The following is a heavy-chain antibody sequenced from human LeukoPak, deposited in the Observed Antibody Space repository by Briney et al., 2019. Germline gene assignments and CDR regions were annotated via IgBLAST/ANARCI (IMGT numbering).Heavy chain of an antibody. D-gene: IGHD1-7*01. CDR3: ARDQKNYGAFDY. Sequence: GGSLRLSCAASGFTFTGSAIHWVRQASGKGLEWVSSISSSSSYIYYADSVKGRFTISRDNAKNSLYLQMNSLRAEDTAVYYCARDQKNYGAFDYWGQGTLVTVSS. CDR1: GFTFTGSA. CDR2: ISSSSSYI. V-gene: IGHV3-21*01. J-gene: IGHJ4*02.